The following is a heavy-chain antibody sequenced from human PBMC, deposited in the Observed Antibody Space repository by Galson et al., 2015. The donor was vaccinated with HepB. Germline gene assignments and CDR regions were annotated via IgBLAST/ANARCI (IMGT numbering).Heavy chain of an antibody. J-gene: IGHJ5*02. CDR3: AREGGRYQHYWFDP. CDR1: GGTFSSYT. Sequence: SVKVSCKASGGTFSSYTISWVRQAPGQGLEWMGRIIPILGIANYAQKFQGRVTITADKSTSTAYMELSSLRSEDTAVYYCAREGGRYQHYWFDPWGQGTLVTVSS. D-gene: IGHD3-16*01. V-gene: IGHV1-69*04. CDR2: IIPILGIA.